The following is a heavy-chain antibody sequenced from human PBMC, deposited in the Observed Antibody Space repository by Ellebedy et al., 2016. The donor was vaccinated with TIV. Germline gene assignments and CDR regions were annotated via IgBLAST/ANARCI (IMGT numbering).Heavy chain of an antibody. D-gene: IGHD5-24*01. CDR1: GFTFSSYS. CDR3: ARVEAYYYYYGMDV. V-gene: IGHV3-21*01. J-gene: IGHJ6*02. Sequence: GGSLRLXCAASGFTFSSYSMNWVRQAPGKGLEWVSSISSSSSYIYYADSVKGRFTISRDNAKNSLYLQMNSLRAEDTAVYYCARVEAYYYYYGMDVWGQGTTVTVSS. CDR2: ISSSSSYI.